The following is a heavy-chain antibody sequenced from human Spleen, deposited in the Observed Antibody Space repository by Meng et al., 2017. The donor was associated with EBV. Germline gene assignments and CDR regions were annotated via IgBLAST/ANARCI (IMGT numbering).Heavy chain of an antibody. CDR1: GGSISRYY. Sequence: QGAGPGLVTLPEPLSPPFTVSGGSISRYYLSWTRQPPGKGLELIASISYSDSDGTNYNPSLKSRVTISGDTSKNQFSLKLSSVTAADTAVYYCARDSGSYPDYWGQGTLVTVSS. J-gene: IGHJ4*02. V-gene: IGHV4-59*01. CDR3: ARDSGSYPDY. D-gene: IGHD1-26*01. CDR2: ISYSDSDGT.